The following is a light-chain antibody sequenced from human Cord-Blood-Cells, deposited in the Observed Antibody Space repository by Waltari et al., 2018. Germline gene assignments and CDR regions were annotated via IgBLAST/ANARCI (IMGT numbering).Light chain of an antibody. V-gene: IGKV3-11*01. CDR2: DAS. J-gene: IGKJ3*01. CDR1: QSVSSY. Sequence: EIVLTQSPATLSLSPGEGVTLSCRASQSVSSYLAWYQQKPGQAPRLLIYDASNRDTRIPARCRGRGSGTDVTRTICILEPEEFAVDYGQQRSNWPPFTFGPGTKVDIK. CDR3: QQRSNWPPFT.